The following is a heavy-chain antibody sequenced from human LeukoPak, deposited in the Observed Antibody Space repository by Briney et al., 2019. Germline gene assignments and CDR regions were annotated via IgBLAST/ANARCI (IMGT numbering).Heavy chain of an antibody. V-gene: IGHV3-7*03. CDR3: LKDDDHWKFDI. D-gene: IGHD1-1*01. CDR1: GFTFSSNW. Sequence: GGSLRLSCATSGFTFSSNWMSWVRHVPGRGLDWVANIKPDGSAQYYAASVKGRFTISRDNTKNSLYLQLNSLRVEDTAFYYCLKDDDHWKFDIWGQGTMVTVSS. CDR2: IKPDGSAQ. J-gene: IGHJ3*02.